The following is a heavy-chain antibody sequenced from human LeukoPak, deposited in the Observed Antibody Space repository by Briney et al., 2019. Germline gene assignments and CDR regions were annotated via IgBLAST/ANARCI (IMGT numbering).Heavy chain of an antibody. CDR1: GYTFTGYY. CDR3: ARDTSDYYDSSGYYPHFEY. D-gene: IGHD3-22*01. CDR2: INPNSGVT. J-gene: IGHJ4*02. V-gene: IGHV1-2*02. Sequence: ASVHVSCKASGYTFTGYYMHWVRQPPGQGLEWMGWINPNSGVTNYAQKFQGRVTMTRDTSISTAYMELSRLRSDDTAVYYCARDTSDYYDSSGYYPHFEYWGQGTLVTVSS.